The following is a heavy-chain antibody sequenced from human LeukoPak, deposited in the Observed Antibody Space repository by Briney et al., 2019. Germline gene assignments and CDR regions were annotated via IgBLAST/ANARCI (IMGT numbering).Heavy chain of an antibody. CDR2: ISYDGSNK. J-gene: IGHJ4*02. CDR3: AKVFSSSWYSPPDY. V-gene: IGHV3-30*18. D-gene: IGHD6-13*01. CDR1: GFTFSSYG. Sequence: PGGSLRLSCAASGFTFSSYGMHWVRQAPGEGLEWVAVISYDGSNKYYADSVKGRFTISRDNSKNTLYLQMNSLRAEDTAVYYCAKVFSSSWYSPPDYWGQGTLVTVSS.